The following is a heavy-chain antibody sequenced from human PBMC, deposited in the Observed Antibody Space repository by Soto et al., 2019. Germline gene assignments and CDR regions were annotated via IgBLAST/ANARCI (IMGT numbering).Heavy chain of an antibody. Sequence: VQLVQSGAEVKKPGESLKIPCKGSGYSFTNFWIGWVRQMPGKGLEWMGIIYPGDSDTRYSPSFQGQVTISADRSIITAYPQWGSLEPSDTAMYYCARRFPTTEWFAPWGPGTLVTVSS. D-gene: IGHD1-1*01. CDR2: IYPGDSDT. CDR3: ARRFPTTEWFAP. J-gene: IGHJ5*02. CDR1: GYSFTNFW. V-gene: IGHV5-51*03.